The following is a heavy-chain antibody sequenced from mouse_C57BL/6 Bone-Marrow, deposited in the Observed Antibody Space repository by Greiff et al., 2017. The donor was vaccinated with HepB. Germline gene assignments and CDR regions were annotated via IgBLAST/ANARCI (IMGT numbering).Heavy chain of an antibody. CDR1: GFNIKDDY. Sequence: VQLQQSGAELVRPGASVKLSCTASGFNIKDDYMHWVKQSPEQGLEWIGWIDPENGDTEYASKFQGKATITADTSSNTAYLQISSLTSEDTAVYYCTTWYSLFDYWGQGTTLTVSS. D-gene: IGHD2-12*01. V-gene: IGHV14-4*01. CDR2: IDPENGDT. CDR3: TTWYSLFDY. J-gene: IGHJ2*01.